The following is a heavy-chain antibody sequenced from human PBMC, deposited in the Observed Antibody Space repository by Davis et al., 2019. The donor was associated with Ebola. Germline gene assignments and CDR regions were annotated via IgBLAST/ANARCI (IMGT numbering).Heavy chain of an antibody. Sequence: PGGSLRLSCAGSGFTFTNYAMSWVRQAPGKGLEWVSAISGSGGSTYYADSVKGRFTISRDNSKNTLYLQMNSLRAEDTAVYYCAKLNTVTTWPVVGYWGQGTLVTVSS. V-gene: IGHV3-23*01. CDR1: GFTFTNYA. CDR2: ISGSGGST. D-gene: IGHD4-11*01. J-gene: IGHJ4*02. CDR3: AKLNTVTTWPVVGY.